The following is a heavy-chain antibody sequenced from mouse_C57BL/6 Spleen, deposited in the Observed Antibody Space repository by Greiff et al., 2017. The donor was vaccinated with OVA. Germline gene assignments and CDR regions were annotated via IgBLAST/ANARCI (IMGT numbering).Heavy chain of an antibody. CDR3: ARSGYGNYCYFDV. CDR1: GYTFTNYW. Sequence: QVQLQQSGAELVRPGTSVKMSCKASGYTFTNYWIGWAKQRPGHGLEWIGDIYPGGGYTNYNEKFKGKATLTADKSSSTAYMQFSSLTSEDSAIYYCARSGYGNYCYFDVWGTGTTVTVSS. CDR2: IYPGGGYT. J-gene: IGHJ1*03. D-gene: IGHD2-10*02. V-gene: IGHV1-63*01.